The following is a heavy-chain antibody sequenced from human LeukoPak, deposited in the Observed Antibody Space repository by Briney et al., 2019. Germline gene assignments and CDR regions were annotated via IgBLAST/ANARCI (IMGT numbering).Heavy chain of an antibody. D-gene: IGHD2-15*01. J-gene: IGHJ4*02. CDR1: GSTFSTYW. CDR2: ITPDGSST. Sequence: QPGTSLRLSCAASGSTFSTYWMHWVRQAPGKGLVWVSRITPDGSSTDYADSVKGRFTIYRDNAKNTLYLQMNSLRVEDTAVYYCARDLRGIRDYWGQGTLVTVSS. V-gene: IGHV3-74*01. CDR3: ARDLRGIRDY.